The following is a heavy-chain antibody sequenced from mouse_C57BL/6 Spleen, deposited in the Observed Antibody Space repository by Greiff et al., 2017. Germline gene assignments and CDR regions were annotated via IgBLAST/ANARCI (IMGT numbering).Heavy chain of an antibody. Sequence: EVQLQQSGTVLARPGASVKMSCKTSGYTFASYWMHWVKQRPGQGLEWIGAIYPGNSDTSYNQKFKGKAKLTAVTSASTAYVELSSLTHEDSAVYYCTNLYYDSSLFDYWGQGTTLTVSS. D-gene: IGHD1-1*01. J-gene: IGHJ2*01. CDR2: IYPGNSDT. CDR3: TNLYYDSSLFDY. V-gene: IGHV1-5*01. CDR1: GYTFASYW.